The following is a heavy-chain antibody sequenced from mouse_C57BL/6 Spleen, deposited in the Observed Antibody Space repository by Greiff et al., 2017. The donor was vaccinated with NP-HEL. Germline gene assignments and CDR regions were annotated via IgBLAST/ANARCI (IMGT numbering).Heavy chain of an antibody. V-gene: IGHV1-82*01. J-gene: IGHJ1*03. D-gene: IGHD1-1*01. CDR3: ARGYYGSPYWYFDV. Sequence: QVQLQQSGPELVKPGASVKISCKASGYAFSSSWMNWVKQRPGKGLEWIGRIYPGDGDTNYNGKFKGKATLTADKSSSTAYMQLSSLTSEDSAVYFCARGYYGSPYWYFDVWGTGTTVTVSS. CDR2: IYPGDGDT. CDR1: GYAFSSSW.